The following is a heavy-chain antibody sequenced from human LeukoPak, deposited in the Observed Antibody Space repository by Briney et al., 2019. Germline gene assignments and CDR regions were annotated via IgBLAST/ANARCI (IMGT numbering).Heavy chain of an antibody. V-gene: IGHV4-39*01. CDR2: IYYSGSI. D-gene: IGHD3-3*01. Sequence: SETLSLTCTVSGGSISSSSYYWGWIRHPPGKGLEWIGSIYYSGSIYYNPSLKSRVTISVDTSENQFSLNLSSVTAADTAVYYCARLVTIFGGAHGAFDIWRQGTMVTVSS. CDR3: ARLVTIFGGAHGAFDI. J-gene: IGHJ3*02. CDR1: GGSISSSSYY.